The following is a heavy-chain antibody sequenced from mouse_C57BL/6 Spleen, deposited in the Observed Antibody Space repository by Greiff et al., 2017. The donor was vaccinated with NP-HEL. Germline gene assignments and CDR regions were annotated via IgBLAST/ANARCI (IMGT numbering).Heavy chain of an antibody. J-gene: IGHJ4*01. V-gene: IGHV1-61*01. Sequence: VQLQQPGAELVRPGSSVKLSCKASGYTFTSYWMDWVKQRPGQGLEWIGNIYPSDSETHYNQKFKDKATLTVDKSSSTAYMQLSSLKSEDSAVYYCARGGSRSYYYAMDYWGQGTSVTVSS. CDR3: ARGGSRSYYYAMDY. D-gene: IGHD1-1*01. CDR2: IYPSDSET. CDR1: GYTFTSYW.